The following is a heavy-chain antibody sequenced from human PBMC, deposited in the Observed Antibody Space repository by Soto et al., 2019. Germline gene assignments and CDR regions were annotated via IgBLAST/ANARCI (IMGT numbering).Heavy chain of an antibody. CDR2: INQSGDP. J-gene: IGHJ3*01. V-gene: IGHV4-34*01. CDR3: ATPPPAPGYCINGVCGGTPTFAF. D-gene: IGHD2-8*01. CDR1: GGSFSDYY. Sequence: QVQLQQWGAGLLKSSETLSLTCAVSGGSFSDYYWSWIRQSPGKGLEWIGEINQSGDPNYNPSLKRRVRLTIDTAKKPCSLKLSSVTAAGTGGDYCATPPPAPGYCINGVCGGTPTFAFWGQGTVVTVSS.